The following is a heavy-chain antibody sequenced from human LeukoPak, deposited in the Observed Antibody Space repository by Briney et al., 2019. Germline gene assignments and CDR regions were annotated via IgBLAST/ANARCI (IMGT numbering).Heavy chain of an antibody. CDR3: ASAYYYDSSGYSPFVC. J-gene: IGHJ4*02. D-gene: IGHD3-22*01. Sequence: GGSLRLSCAASGFTFSSYWMSWVRQAPGKGLEWVANIKQDGSEKYYVDSVKGRFTISRDNAKNSLYLQMNSLRAEDTAVYNCASAYYYDSSGYSPFVCWGQGTLVTVSS. CDR1: GFTFSSYW. CDR2: IKQDGSEK. V-gene: IGHV3-7*01.